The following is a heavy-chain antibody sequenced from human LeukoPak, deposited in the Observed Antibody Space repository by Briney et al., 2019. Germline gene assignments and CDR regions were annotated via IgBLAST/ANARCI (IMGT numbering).Heavy chain of an antibody. CDR1: GYSFTSYW. J-gene: IGHJ4*02. Sequence: GESLKISCKGSGYSFTSYWIGWVRQMPGKGLEWMGIIYPGDSDTRYSPSFQGQVTISADKSISTAYLQWSSLKASDTAIYYCARPRLAYCGGDCYSGYDYWGQGTLVTVSS. D-gene: IGHD2-21*02. CDR2: IYPGDSDT. CDR3: ARPRLAYCGGDCYSGYDY. V-gene: IGHV5-51*01.